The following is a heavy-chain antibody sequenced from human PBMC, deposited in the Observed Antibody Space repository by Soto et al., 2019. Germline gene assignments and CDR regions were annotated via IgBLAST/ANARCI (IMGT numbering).Heavy chain of an antibody. V-gene: IGHV3-53*01. CDR3: ATWLLREHAFDI. D-gene: IGHD4-17*01. Sequence: DVQVVESGGGLSQPGGSLRLSCAASGFTVNGKKYMTWVRQAPGKGLEWVSALYIADGTFYADSVKGRFSVSIDTSKNTVFLQMNSLRPEDTAVYYCATWLLREHAFDIWGLGTMVTVSS. CDR2: LYIADGT. CDR1: GFTVNGKKY. J-gene: IGHJ3*02.